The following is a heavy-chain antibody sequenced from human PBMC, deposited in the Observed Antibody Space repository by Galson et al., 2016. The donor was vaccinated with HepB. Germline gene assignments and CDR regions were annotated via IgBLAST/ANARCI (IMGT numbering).Heavy chain of an antibody. D-gene: IGHD6-13*01. CDR3: ARRAGSSWYSDY. V-gene: IGHV3-33*01. CDR1: GFTFSSYG. J-gene: IGHJ4*02. Sequence: SLRLSCAASGFTFSSYGMHWVRQAPGKGLEWVAVIWYDGSNKYYADSVKGRLPISRDNSKNTPYLQMNSLRAEDTAVYYCARRAGSSWYSDYWGQGTLVTVSS. CDR2: IWYDGSNK.